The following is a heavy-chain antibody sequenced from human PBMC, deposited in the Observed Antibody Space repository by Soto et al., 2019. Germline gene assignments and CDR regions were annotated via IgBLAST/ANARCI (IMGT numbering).Heavy chain of an antibody. CDR1: GYTFTSYY. CDR2: INPSGGST. CDR3: RFRYSSGYGMDV. Sequence: ASVKVSCKASGYTFTSYYMHWVRQAPGQGLEWMGIINPSGGSTSYAQKFQGRVTMTRDTSTSTVYMELSSLRSEDTAVYYCRFRYSSGYGMDVWGQGTTVTVSS. V-gene: IGHV1-46*01. J-gene: IGHJ6*02. D-gene: IGHD6-25*01.